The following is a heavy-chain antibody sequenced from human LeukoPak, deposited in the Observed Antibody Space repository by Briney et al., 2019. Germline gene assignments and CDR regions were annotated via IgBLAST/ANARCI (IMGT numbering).Heavy chain of an antibody. CDR1: GGSISSGGYY. Sequence: SETLSLTCTVSGGSISSGGYYWSWIRQPPGKGLEWIGYIYYSGSTYYNPSLKSRVTISVDTSKNQFSLKLSSVTAADTAVYYCARDTKTDRDAFDIWGQGTMVTVSS. J-gene: IGHJ3*02. D-gene: IGHD1-14*01. CDR2: IYYSGST. V-gene: IGHV4-31*03. CDR3: ARDTKTDRDAFDI.